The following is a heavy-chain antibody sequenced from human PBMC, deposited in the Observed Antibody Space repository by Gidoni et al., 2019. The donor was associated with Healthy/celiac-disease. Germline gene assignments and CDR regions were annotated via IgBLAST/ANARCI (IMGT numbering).Heavy chain of an antibody. J-gene: IGHJ6*03. Sequence: EVQLVQSGAEVKKHGESLKISCKGSGYSFPSYWIGWVRQMPGKGLDWMVSIVPGDSDTRYSPSFQCQVTISADKSISTAYLQWSSLKASDTAMYYCARLAVAGLDYYYYMDVWGKGTTVTVSS. CDR2: IVPGDSDT. CDR1: GYSFPSYW. CDR3: ARLAVAGLDYYYYMDV. V-gene: IGHV5-51*01. D-gene: IGHD6-19*01.